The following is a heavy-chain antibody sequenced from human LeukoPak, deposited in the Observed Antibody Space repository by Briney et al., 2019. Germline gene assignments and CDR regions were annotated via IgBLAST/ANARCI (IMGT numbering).Heavy chain of an antibody. CDR2: IRSSGNAI. J-gene: IGHJ4*02. V-gene: IGHV3-48*03. CDR1: GLTFSSYW. CDR3: ARMSGSSGRGY. Sequence: PGGSLRLSCAASGLTFSSYWMSWVRQAPGKGLEWVSYIRSSGNAIYYADSVKGRFTISRDNAKNSLYLQMSSLRVKDTATYYCARMSGSSGRGYWGQGTLVTVSS. D-gene: IGHD1-26*01.